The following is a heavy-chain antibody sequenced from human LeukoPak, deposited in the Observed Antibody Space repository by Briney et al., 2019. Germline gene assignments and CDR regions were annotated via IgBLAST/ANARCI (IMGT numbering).Heavy chain of an antibody. D-gene: IGHD3-22*01. CDR2: INEDGSEK. V-gene: IGHV3-7*01. CDR3: ARGGYYSAWAEDY. Sequence: GGSLRLSCAASGFTFSNYWMGWVRQAPGRGLEWVANINEDGSEKYYVDSVKGRFTISSDNGKNLLYLQINSLRAEDTAVFYCARGGYYSAWAEDYWGQGTLVTVSS. CDR1: GFTFSNYW. J-gene: IGHJ4*02.